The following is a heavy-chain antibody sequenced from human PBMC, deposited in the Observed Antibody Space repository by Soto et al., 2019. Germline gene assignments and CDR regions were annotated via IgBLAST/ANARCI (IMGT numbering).Heavy chain of an antibody. CDR1: GFAFSDHY. CDR3: ARRYSANGGFYY. J-gene: IGHJ4*02. CDR2: TRNKADGSTT. V-gene: IGHV3-72*01. D-gene: IGHD5-12*01. Sequence: EVQLVESGGGLIQPGGSLRLSCAASGFAFSDHYMDWVRQAPGKGLECVGRTRNKADGSTTEYAESVKGRFTISIDDSKNSLYLQMNSLKTEDTAVYYCARRYSANGGFYYWGQGTLVTVSS.